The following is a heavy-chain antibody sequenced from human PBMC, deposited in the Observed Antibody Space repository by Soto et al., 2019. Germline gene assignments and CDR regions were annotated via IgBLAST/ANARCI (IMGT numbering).Heavy chain of an antibody. J-gene: IGHJ3*02. CDR3: ARLQGTFDI. CDR2: IYSGGSA. CDR1: GFTVSANY. Sequence: EVQLVESGGGLVQPGGSLRLSCAASGFTVSANYMTWVRQAPGKGLEWVSVIYSGGSAYYADSVKGRFTISRDSSKNTLYLQMNSLRAEDTAVYDCARLQGTFDIWGHGTMVTVSS. V-gene: IGHV3-66*01. D-gene: IGHD1-1*01.